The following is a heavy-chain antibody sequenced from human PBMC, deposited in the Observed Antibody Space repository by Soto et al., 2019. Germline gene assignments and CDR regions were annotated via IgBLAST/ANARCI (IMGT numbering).Heavy chain of an antibody. J-gene: IGHJ4*02. V-gene: IGHV3-48*02. Sequence: EVQLVESGGGLVQPGGSLRLSCAASGFTFSTYSINWVRQAPGKGLEWISYISDNSSVIYYADAVKGRFTISRDNAKNSLYLQMNSLRDEDTAVYYCARDRDAYCSKGICSGPYFDYWGQGTLVTVPS. CDR3: ARDRDAYCSKGICSGPYFDY. D-gene: IGHD2-8*01. CDR1: GFTFSTYS. CDR2: ISDNSSVI.